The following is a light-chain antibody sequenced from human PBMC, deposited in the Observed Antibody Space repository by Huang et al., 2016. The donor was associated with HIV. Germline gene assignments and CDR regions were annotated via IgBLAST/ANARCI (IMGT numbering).Light chain of an antibody. CDR1: QNRNTY. Sequence: IQMTQSPTSLSASIGDRFSIAFLASQNRNTYLNWYQQKPGKAPKLLISFASTLHSGVPSRFSGSGYGTDFTLTIRGLQLYDFATYYCQQSYSALSSFGPGTRL. CDR3: QQSYSALSS. V-gene: IGKV1-39*01. CDR2: FAS. J-gene: IGKJ5*01.